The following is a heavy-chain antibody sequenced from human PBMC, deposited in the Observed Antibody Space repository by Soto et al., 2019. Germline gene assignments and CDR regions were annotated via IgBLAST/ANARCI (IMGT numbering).Heavy chain of an antibody. Sequence: QVQMVQSGAEVKKPGSSLKVSCKASGGTFSGYGISWVRQAPGQGLEWMGGIIPIFGTTNYAPNFRDRVTISADEARSTVYMDLSSLRTDDAAVYYCAGGRAKAHFSYGMDVWGQGTAVTVSS. CDR2: IIPIFGTT. CDR3: AGGRAKAHFSYGMDV. J-gene: IGHJ6*02. V-gene: IGHV1-69*01. CDR1: GGTFSGYG.